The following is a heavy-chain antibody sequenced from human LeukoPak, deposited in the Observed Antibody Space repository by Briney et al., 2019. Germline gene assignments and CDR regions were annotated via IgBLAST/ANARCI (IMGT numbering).Heavy chain of an antibody. D-gene: IGHD3-3*01. CDR1: GFTFSSFS. V-gene: IGHV3-21*04. Sequence: GGSLRLSCAASGFTFSSFSMNWVRQAPGKGLEWVSSTSSSSSYTFYADSVKGRFTISRDNAKNSLFLQMNSLRAEDTAVYYCAKVPSGRFFSTDYYFDYWGQGTLVTVSS. CDR2: TSSSSSYT. J-gene: IGHJ4*02. CDR3: AKVPSGRFFSTDYYFDY.